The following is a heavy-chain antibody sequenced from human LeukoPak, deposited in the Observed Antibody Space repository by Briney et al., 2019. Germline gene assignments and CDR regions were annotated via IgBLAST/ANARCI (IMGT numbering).Heavy chain of an antibody. CDR1: GGSISSNNW. CDR3: ARARAVRSGIGPGDV. V-gene: IGHV4-4*02. D-gene: IGHD2-15*01. J-gene: IGHJ6*02. Sequence: SETLSLTCAVSGGSISSNNWWSWVRQPPGKGLEWIGEINHSGSTNYKPSLKSRVTISVDKSKKQFSLKLNSVIAADTAVYYCARARAVRSGIGPGDVWGQGTTVTVSS. CDR2: INHSGST.